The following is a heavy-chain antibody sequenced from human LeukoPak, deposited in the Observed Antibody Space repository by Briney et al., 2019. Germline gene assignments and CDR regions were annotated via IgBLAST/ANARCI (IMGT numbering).Heavy chain of an antibody. CDR1: GYTFTSYG. CDR3: ARDRSPYYDFWSGRSNWFDP. Sequence: ASVKVSCKASGYTFTSYGISWVRQAPGQGLEWMGWISAYNGNTNYAQKPQGRVTMTTDTSTSTAYVELRSLRSDDTAVYYCARDRSPYYDFWSGRSNWFDPWGQGTLVTVSS. V-gene: IGHV1-18*01. CDR2: ISAYNGNT. J-gene: IGHJ5*02. D-gene: IGHD3-3*01.